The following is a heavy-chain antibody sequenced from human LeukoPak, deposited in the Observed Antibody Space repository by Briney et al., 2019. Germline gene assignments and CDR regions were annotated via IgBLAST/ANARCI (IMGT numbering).Heavy chain of an antibody. CDR3: ARPYYYDSRIDP. CDR2: MYYSGST. V-gene: IGHV4-30-4*01. J-gene: IGHJ5*02. CDR1: CGSISSGDYY. Sequence: PSQTLSLTCTVSCGSISSGDYYWRWIRQPPGKGLEWIGYMYYSGSTYYNPSLKSRVTISVDTSKTQFSLKLSSVTAADTAVYYCARPYYYDSRIDPWGQGTLVTVSS. D-gene: IGHD3-22*01.